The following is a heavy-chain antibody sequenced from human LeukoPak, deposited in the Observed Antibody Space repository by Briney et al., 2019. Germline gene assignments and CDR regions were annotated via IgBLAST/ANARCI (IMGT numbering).Heavy chain of an antibody. V-gene: IGHV3-33*01. D-gene: IGHD6-19*01. J-gene: IGHJ4*02. Sequence: GRSLRLSCAASRFTFNSYAMHWVRQVPGKGLDWVAPIWSDGSNKYYADSVKGRFTISRDISKNTLYLQMNSLRAEDTALYYCARAGSGWYEIDSWGQGTLVTVSS. CDR3: ARAGSGWYEIDS. CDR2: IWSDGSNK. CDR1: RFTFNSYA.